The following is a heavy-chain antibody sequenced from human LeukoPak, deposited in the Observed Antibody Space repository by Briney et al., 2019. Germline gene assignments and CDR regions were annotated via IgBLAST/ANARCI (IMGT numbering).Heavy chain of an antibody. CDR2: FDPEDGET. CDR1: GYTLTELS. V-gene: IGHV1-24*01. CDR3: ATDRGRRAAAGPAFDY. Sequence: APVKVSCKVSGYTLTELSMHWVRQAPGKGLEWMGGFDPEDGETIYAQKFQGRVTMTEDTSTDTACMELSSLRSEDTAVYYCATDRGRRAAAGPAFDYWGQGTLVTVSS. D-gene: IGHD6-13*01. J-gene: IGHJ4*02.